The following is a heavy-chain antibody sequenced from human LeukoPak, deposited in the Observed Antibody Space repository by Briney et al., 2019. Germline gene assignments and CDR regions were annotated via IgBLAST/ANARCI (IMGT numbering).Heavy chain of an antibody. V-gene: IGHV3-23*01. CDR2: ISGSGGNT. CDR3: AKAGYRGSSVNYFDY. CDR1: GFTFSSYA. Sequence: GGSLRLSCAPSGFTFSSYAMSWVRQAPGKGLEWLSAISGSGGNTYYADSVKGRFTISRDNSQNTLSLQMNSLRAEDTAVYFCAKAGYRGSSVNYFDYWGQRTLDADSS. D-gene: IGHD6-6*01. J-gene: IGHJ4*02.